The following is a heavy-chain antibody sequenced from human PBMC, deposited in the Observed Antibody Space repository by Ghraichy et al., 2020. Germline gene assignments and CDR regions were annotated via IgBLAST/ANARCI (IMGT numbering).Heavy chain of an antibody. CDR1: GGSFSAYY. Sequence: SETLSLTCAVYGGSFSAYYWTWIRQPPGKGLEWIGEIDHSRGTNYNPSLKSRVTISVDTSKNHLSLKMNSVTAADTAVYYCAKCVFAAGKKFHHWGQGTLVTVSS. CDR2: IDHSRGT. CDR3: AKCVFAAGKKFHH. J-gene: IGHJ1*01. V-gene: IGHV4-34*01. D-gene: IGHD6-13*01.